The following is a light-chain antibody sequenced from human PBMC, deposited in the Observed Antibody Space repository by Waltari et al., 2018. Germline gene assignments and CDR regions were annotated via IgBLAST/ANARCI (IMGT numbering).Light chain of an antibody. CDR3: QTGGHGTWV. CDR2: VNSDGSH. CDR1: SGHSSNI. V-gene: IGLV4-69*01. Sequence: QLVLTQSPSASASLGASVRLTCTLDSGHSSNIIAWHQQQPEKGPRSLMKVNSDGSHSKGAEIPDRFSGSGSGAERYLTISSGQSEDEADYYCQTGGHGTWVFGGGTKLTVL. J-gene: IGLJ3*02.